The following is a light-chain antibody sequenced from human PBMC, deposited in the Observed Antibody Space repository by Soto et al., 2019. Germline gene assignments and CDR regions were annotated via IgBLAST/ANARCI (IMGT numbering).Light chain of an antibody. CDR1: SSNIGAGYD. V-gene: IGLV1-40*01. Sequence: QSVLTQPPSVSGAPGQRVTISCTGSSSNIGAGYDVHWYQQLPGTAPKLFIYGNSNRPSGVPDRFSGSKSGTSASLAITGLQAEDEADYYCQSYDSSLVFGGGTKLTVL. CDR2: GNS. CDR3: QSYDSSLV. J-gene: IGLJ3*02.